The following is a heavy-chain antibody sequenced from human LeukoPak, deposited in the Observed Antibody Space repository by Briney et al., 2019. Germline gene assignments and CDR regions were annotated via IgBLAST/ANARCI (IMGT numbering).Heavy chain of an antibody. CDR1: GGSISSYY. CDR2: IYTSGSS. V-gene: IGHV4-4*07. D-gene: IGHD6-13*01. Sequence: RSSETPSLTCTVSGGSISSYYWSWIRQPAGKGLEWIGRIYTSGSSNYNPSLKSRVTMSVDTSKNQFSLKLTSVTAADTAVYYCASLRAAGTIDYWGQGTLVTVSS. CDR3: ASLRAAGTIDY. J-gene: IGHJ4*02.